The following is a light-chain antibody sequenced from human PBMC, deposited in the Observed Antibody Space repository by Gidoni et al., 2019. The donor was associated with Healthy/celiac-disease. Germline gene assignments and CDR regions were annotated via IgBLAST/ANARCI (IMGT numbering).Light chain of an antibody. CDR3: HTEGT. V-gene: IGKV1-5*03. CDR2: KAS. Sequence: DIQMTQSPSTLSASVGDRVTITCRASQSISSWLAWYQQKPGKAPKLLIYKASSLESGVPSRFSGSGSGTEFTLTISSLQPDDFATYYSHTEGTFGQGTKLEIK. J-gene: IGKJ2*02. CDR1: QSISSW.